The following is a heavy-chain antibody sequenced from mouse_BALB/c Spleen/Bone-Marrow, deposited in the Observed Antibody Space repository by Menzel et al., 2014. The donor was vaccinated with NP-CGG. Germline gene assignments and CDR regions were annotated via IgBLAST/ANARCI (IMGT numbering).Heavy chain of an antibody. V-gene: IGHV5-4*02. Sequence: DVMLVESGGGLVKPGGSLKLSCAASGFTFSDYYMYWVRQTPEKRLEWVATISDGGNYTYYPDSVKGRFTISRDNAKNNLYLQMSSLKSEDTAMYCCAGTWEAMDYWGQGTSVTVSS. CDR1: GFTFSDYY. J-gene: IGHJ4*01. CDR3: AGTWEAMDY. D-gene: IGHD3-3*01. CDR2: ISDGGNYT.